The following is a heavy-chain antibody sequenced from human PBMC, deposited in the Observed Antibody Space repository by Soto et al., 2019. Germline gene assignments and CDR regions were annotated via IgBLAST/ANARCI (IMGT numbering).Heavy chain of an antibody. J-gene: IGHJ6*02. V-gene: IGHV4-30-4*01. Sequence: QVQLQESGPGLVKPSQTLSLTCTVSGGSISSGDYYWSWIRQPPGKGLEWIGYIYYSGSTYYNPSLKRRVTISVDTSKNQFSLKLSSVTAADTAVYYCARDRCSGGSCYSDHYYYGMDVWGQGTTVTVSS. CDR2: IYYSGST. D-gene: IGHD2-15*01. CDR1: GGSISSGDYY. CDR3: ARDRCSGGSCYSDHYYYGMDV.